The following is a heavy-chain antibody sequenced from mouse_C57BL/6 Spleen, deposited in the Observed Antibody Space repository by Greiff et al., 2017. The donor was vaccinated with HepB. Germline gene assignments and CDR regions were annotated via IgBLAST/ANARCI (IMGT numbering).Heavy chain of an antibody. Sequence: QVQLQQSGAELVRPGTSVKVSCKASGYAFTNYLIEWVKQRPGQGLEWIGVINPGSGGTNYNEKFKGKATLTADKSSSTAYMQLSSLTSEDSAVYFCARSPDWYFDVWGTGTTVTVSS. CDR2: INPGSGGT. V-gene: IGHV1-54*01. CDR1: GYAFTNYL. J-gene: IGHJ1*03. CDR3: ARSPDWYFDV.